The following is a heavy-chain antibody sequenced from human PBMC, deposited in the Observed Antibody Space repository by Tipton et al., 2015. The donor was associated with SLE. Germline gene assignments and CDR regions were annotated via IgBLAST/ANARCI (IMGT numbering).Heavy chain of an antibody. Sequence: TLSLTCTVSGGSISSSSYYWSWIRQPPGKGLEWIGEINHSGSTNYNPSLKSRVTISVDTSKNQFSLKLSSVTAADTAVYYCARGGSYNWNDKTWYFDLWGRGTLVTVSS. CDR1: GGSISSSSYY. V-gene: IGHV4-39*07. CDR3: ARGGSYNWNDKTWYFDL. D-gene: IGHD1-20*01. J-gene: IGHJ2*01. CDR2: INHSGST.